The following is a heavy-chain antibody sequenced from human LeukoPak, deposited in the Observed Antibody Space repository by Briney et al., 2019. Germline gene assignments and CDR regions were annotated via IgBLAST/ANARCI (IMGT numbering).Heavy chain of an antibody. V-gene: IGHV3-30*18. Sequence: GGSKRLSCAASGFTFSNYGRHWVRQAPGKGLEWVAVISYGGVNKYYADSVEGRFTNSRDDSKNTLYLQMNSLSADDAAVYYCAKDRALYGSGSYHNFDHWGQGPLALVSS. D-gene: IGHD3-10*01. J-gene: IGHJ4*02. CDR2: ISYGGVNK. CDR3: AKDRALYGSGSYHNFDH. CDR1: GFTFSNYG.